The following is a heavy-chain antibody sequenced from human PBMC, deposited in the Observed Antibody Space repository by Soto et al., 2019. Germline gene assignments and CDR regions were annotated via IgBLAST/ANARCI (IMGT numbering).Heavy chain of an antibody. D-gene: IGHD1-26*01. CDR1: GVSVSRDYQ. J-gene: IGHJ1*01. CDR3: ARAWDF. CDR2: ISYSGSP. Sequence: LSLTCTVSGVSVSRDYQWIWIRQPPGKGLEWIGHISYSGSPYYHPSLRSRLSISVDTSKNQFSLKVKPVTAADTAVYYCARAWDFWGQGTLVTVSS. V-gene: IGHV4-30-4*01.